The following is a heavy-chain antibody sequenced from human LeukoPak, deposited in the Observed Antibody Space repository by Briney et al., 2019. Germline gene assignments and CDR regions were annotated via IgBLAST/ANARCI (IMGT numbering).Heavy chain of an antibody. J-gene: IGHJ5*02. CDR1: GFTFSSYE. CDR3: ARGAAGTVARVYNWFDP. D-gene: IGHD6-13*01. CDR2: ISSSGSTI. Sequence: GGSLRLSCAASGFTFSSYEMNWVRQAPGKGLEWVSYISSSGSTIYYADSVKGRFTISRDNAKNSLYLQMNSLSAEDTAVYYCARGAAGTVARVYNWFDPWGQGTLVTVSS. V-gene: IGHV3-48*03.